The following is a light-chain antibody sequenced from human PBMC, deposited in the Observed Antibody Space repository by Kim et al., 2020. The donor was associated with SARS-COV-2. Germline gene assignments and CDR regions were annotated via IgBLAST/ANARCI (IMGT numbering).Light chain of an antibody. CDR1: SSNIGAGYD. J-gene: IGLJ3*02. CDR3: QSYDSSLSGSNV. Sequence: VTTSCTGSSSNIGAGYDVHWYQQLPGTAPKLLIYGNSNRPSGVPDRFSGSKSGTSASLAITGLQAEDEADYYCQSYDSSLSGSNVFGGGTQLTVL. V-gene: IGLV1-40*01. CDR2: GNS.